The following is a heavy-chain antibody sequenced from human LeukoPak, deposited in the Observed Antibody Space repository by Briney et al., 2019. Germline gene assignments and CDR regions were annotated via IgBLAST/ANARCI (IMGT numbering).Heavy chain of an antibody. Sequence: ESGGSLRLSCAASGFTFSSYSMNWVRQAPGKGLEWVSSISSSSSYIYYADSVKGRSTISRDNSENTLYLQMNSLRAEDTAVYYCAKDHQRRITMVRGVMDYHYYYMDVWGKGTTVTISS. D-gene: IGHD3-10*01. CDR3: AKDHQRRITMVRGVMDYHYYYMDV. CDR1: GFTFSSYS. CDR2: ISSSSSYI. V-gene: IGHV3-21*01. J-gene: IGHJ6*03.